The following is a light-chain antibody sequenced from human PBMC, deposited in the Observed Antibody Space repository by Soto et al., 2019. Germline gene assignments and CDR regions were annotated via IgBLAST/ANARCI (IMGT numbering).Light chain of an antibody. Sequence: QSVLTQPPSASGSPGQSVTISCTGTNSDVGGYNYVSWYQQYPGKAPKLIIYEVNERPSGVPDRFSGSKSGNTASLTVSGLQAADEADYYCSSYAGSNSYVFGTGTKLTVL. CDR2: EVN. CDR3: SSYAGSNSYV. J-gene: IGLJ1*01. CDR1: NSDVGGYNY. V-gene: IGLV2-8*01.